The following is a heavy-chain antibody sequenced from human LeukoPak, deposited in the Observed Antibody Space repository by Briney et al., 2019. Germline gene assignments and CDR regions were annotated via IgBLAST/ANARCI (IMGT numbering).Heavy chain of an antibody. CDR1: GGSISPYY. CDR2: IYYDGST. D-gene: IGHD1-14*01. Sequence: SETLSLTCTVSGGSISPYYWSWIRQPPGKGLEWIGYIYYDGSTHYSPSLKSRVTISLDTSKRQFSLKLTSVTAADTAVYYCARAPGGNQTTHYFDYWGQGALVTVSS. V-gene: IGHV4-59*01. J-gene: IGHJ4*02. CDR3: ARAPGGNQTTHYFDY.